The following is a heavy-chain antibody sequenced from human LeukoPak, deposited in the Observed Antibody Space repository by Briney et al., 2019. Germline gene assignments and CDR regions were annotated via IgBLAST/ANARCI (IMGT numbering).Heavy chain of an antibody. J-gene: IGHJ6*04. CDR3: AKDQQQLVLHYYYYYGMDV. Sequence: GGSLRVSCAASGFTFSSYAMSWVRQAPGKGLEWVSAISGSGGSTYYADSVKGRFTISRDNSKNTLYLQMNSLRAEDTAVYYCAKDQQQLVLHYYYYYGMDVWGKGTTVTVSS. CDR2: ISGSGGST. CDR1: GFTFSSYA. D-gene: IGHD6-13*01. V-gene: IGHV3-23*01.